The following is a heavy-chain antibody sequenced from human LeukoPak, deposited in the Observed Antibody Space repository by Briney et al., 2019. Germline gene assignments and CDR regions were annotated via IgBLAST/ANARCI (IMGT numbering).Heavy chain of an antibody. Sequence: PGGSLRLSCAASGFTFSNYEMNWVRQAPGKGLEWVSYISSSSSTIYYADSVKGRFTISRDNAKNSLYLQMNSLRAEDTAVYYCARDLSGIAGYTYGRGIDYWGQGTLVTVSS. CDR1: GFTFSNYE. V-gene: IGHV3-48*01. CDR3: ARDLSGIAGYTYGRGIDY. D-gene: IGHD5-18*01. J-gene: IGHJ4*02. CDR2: ISSSSSTI.